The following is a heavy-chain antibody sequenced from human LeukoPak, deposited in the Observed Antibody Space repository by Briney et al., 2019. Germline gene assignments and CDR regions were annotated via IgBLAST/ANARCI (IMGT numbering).Heavy chain of an antibody. J-gene: IGHJ6*02. CDR3: ARGLAGTTYYYGMDV. D-gene: IGHD1-7*01. Sequence: PSETLPLTCAVYGGSFSGYYWSWIRQPPGKGLEWIGDINHSGSTNYNPSLKSRVTISVDTSKNQFSLKLSSVTAADTAVYYCARGLAGTTYYYGMDVWGQGTTVTVSS. V-gene: IGHV4-34*01. CDR1: GGSFSGYY. CDR2: INHSGST.